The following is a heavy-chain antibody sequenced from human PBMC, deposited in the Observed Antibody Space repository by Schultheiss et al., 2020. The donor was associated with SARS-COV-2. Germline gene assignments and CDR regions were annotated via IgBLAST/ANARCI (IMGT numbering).Heavy chain of an antibody. CDR2: INHSGST. CDR3: ARVSDSSGYYWIDY. D-gene: IGHD3-22*01. J-gene: IGHJ4*02. V-gene: IGHV4-34*01. CDR1: GGSFSGYY. Sequence: GSLRLSCAVYGGSFSGYYWSWIRQPPGKGLEWIGEINHSGSTNYNPSLKSRVTISVDTSKNQFSLKLSSVTAADTAVYYCARVSDSSGYYWIDYWGQGTLVTVSS.